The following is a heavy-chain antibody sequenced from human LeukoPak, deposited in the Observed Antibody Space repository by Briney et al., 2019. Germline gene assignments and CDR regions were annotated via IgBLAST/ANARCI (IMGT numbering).Heavy chain of an antibody. J-gene: IGHJ4*02. V-gene: IGHV1-8*01. CDR2: MNPSNGNT. D-gene: IGHD2-2*01. Sequence: GASVKVSCKASGYTLTSYDINWVRQAAGQGLEWMGWMNPSNGNTGYAQKFQGRVAMTRDTSISTAYMELSSLKSDDTAVYFCARGHWSGSTCYPFDYWGQGTLVTVSS. CDR1: GYTLTSYD. CDR3: ARGHWSGSTCYPFDY.